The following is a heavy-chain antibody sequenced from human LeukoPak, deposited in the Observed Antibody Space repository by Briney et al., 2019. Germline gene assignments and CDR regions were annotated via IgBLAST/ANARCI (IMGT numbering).Heavy chain of an antibody. CDR2: IHYSGST. J-gene: IGHJ4*02. V-gene: IGHV4-59*01. CDR1: GGSFSGYY. D-gene: IGHD3-22*01. CDR3: AREVNYYDSSGFDY. Sequence: PSETLSLTCAVYGGSFSGYYWSWIRQPPGKGLEWIGYIHYSGSTNYNPSLKSRVTISVDTSKNQFSLKLSSVTAADTAVYYCAREVNYYDSSGFDYWGQGTLVTVSS.